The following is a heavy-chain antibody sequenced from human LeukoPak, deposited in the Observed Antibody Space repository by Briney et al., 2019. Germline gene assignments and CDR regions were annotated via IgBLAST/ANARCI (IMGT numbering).Heavy chain of an antibody. CDR2: IQYDGSDR. Sequence: PGGSLRLSCAASGFTFSNYVMHWVRQAPGKGLEYVSFIQYDGSDRYYADSVRGRFAISRDNPKSTLYLEMNSLRAEDTAVYYCAYIWSSCGSYMDVWGKGTTVTVSS. CDR3: AYIWSSCGSYMDV. CDR1: GFTFSNYV. D-gene: IGHD3-3*01. V-gene: IGHV3-30*02. J-gene: IGHJ6*03.